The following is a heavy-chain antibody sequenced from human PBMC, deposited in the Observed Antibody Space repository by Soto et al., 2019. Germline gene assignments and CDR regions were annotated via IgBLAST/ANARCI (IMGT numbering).Heavy chain of an antibody. CDR1: GFTFSSYA. CDR2: IWGSGSNT. D-gene: IGHD3-10*01. Sequence: GGSLRLSCAASGFTFSSYAMSWVRQAPGKGLEWVSAIWGSGSNTYYADSVKGRFTISRDNSKNTLYLQMNSLRAEDTAVYYCAREGSGNSDAFDIWGQGTMVTVSS. CDR3: AREGSGNSDAFDI. V-gene: IGHV3-23*01. J-gene: IGHJ3*02.